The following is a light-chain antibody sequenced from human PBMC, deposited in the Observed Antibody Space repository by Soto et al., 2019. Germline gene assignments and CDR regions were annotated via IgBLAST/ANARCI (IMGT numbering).Light chain of an antibody. CDR3: QQSNNWPYS. CDR1: QSVSSN. CDR2: GAS. J-gene: IGKJ2*01. Sequence: EIVMTQSPATLSVSPGERATLSCRASQSVSSNLAWNQQKPGQAPRLLFYGASTRATGVPARFTGSGSGTDFPLTISSLQSEDFAVYYCQQSNNWPYSFGQGTKLEIK. V-gene: IGKV3-15*01.